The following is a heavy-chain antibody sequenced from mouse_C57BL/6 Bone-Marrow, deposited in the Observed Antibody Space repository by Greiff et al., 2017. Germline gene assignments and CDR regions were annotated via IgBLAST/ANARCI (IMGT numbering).Heavy chain of an antibody. CDR1: GYTFPNYW. Sequence: QVQLQQPGAELVKPGASVQMSCKASGYTFPNYWITWVKQRPGQGLEWIGDIYPGSGSTKYNEKFKSKATLTVDTSASTASMQLSILTSADSAVYYCARPYYSNYWYFDVWVTGTTVTVTS. CDR2: IYPGSGST. D-gene: IGHD2-5*01. J-gene: IGHJ1*03. V-gene: IGHV1-55*01. CDR3: ARPYYSNYWYFDV.